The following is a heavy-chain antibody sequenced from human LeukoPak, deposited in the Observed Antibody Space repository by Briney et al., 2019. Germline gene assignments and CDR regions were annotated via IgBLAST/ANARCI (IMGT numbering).Heavy chain of an antibody. CDR2: LNSDGSST. J-gene: IGHJ6*03. Sequence: GGSLRLSCAASGFTFSNYWMHWVRRAPGKGLVWVSRLNSDGSSTSYADSVKGRFTISRDNAKNTLYLQMNSLRAEDTAVYYCARDYYYYMDVWGKGTTVTVSS. V-gene: IGHV3-74*01. CDR1: GFTFSNYW. CDR3: ARDYYYYMDV.